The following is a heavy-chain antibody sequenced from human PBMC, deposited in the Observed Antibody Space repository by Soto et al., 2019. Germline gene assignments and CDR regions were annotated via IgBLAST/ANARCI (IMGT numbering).Heavy chain of an antibody. Sequence: ASVKVSCKASGYTFIDYYMHWVRQAPGQGFEWMGRISPRSGGTNYAQKFQGRVTMTWDTSLNTAYMELSSLISEDTAVYYCSRPPGYISDWYYFDLWGQGTLVTVSS. V-gene: IGHV1-2*02. CDR3: SRPPGYISDWYYFDL. D-gene: IGHD3-9*01. CDR2: ISPRSGGT. J-gene: IGHJ4*02. CDR1: GYTFIDYY.